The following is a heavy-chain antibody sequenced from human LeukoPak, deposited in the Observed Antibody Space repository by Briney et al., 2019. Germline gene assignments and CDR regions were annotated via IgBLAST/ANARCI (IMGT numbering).Heavy chain of an antibody. V-gene: IGHV3-48*03. J-gene: IGHJ6*02. CDR3: ARDLRSDGLDV. CDR2: IRTENRAI. CDR1: GFTFSSYE. Sequence: GGSLRLSCAGSGFTFSSYEFNWVRQAPGKGLEWVAYIRTENRAIYYRDPVEGRFTISRDDAKNTVYLQMDNLRVEDTAVYFCARDLRSDGLDVWGQGTTVTVSS.